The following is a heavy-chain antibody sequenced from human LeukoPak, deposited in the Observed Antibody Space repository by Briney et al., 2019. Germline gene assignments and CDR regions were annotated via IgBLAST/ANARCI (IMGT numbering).Heavy chain of an antibody. CDR2: INHSGST. V-gene: IGHV4-34*01. Sequence: SETLSLTCAVYGGSFSGYYWSWIRQPPGKGLEWIGEINHSGSTNYNPSLKSRATISVDTSKNQFSLKLSSVTAADTAVYYCARGVVVPAAESYYYYGMDVWGQGTTVTVSS. CDR3: ARGVVVPAAESYYYYGMDV. CDR1: GGSFSGYY. J-gene: IGHJ6*02. D-gene: IGHD2-2*01.